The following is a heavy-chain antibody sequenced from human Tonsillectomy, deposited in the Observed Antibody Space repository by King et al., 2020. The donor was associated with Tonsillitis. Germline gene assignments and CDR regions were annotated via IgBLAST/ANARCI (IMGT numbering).Heavy chain of an antibody. D-gene: IGHD6-19*01. Sequence: QLQESGPGLVKPSQTLSLTCTFSGGSISSGGYYWSWIRQHPGKGLGWIGYIYYSGSTYYNPSLKSRVTISVDTSKNQFSLKLSSVTATDTAVYYCARDSGSSGWSDFEYWGQGTLVTVSS. CDR1: GGSISSGGYY. J-gene: IGHJ4*02. CDR3: ARDSGSSGWSDFEY. CDR2: IYYSGST. V-gene: IGHV4-31*03.